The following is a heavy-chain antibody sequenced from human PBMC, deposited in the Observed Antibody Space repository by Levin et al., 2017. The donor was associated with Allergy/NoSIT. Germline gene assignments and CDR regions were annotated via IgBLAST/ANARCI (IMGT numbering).Heavy chain of an antibody. J-gene: IGHJ5*02. CDR2: ISGSGGST. CDR1: GFTFSSYA. CDR3: AKVPGYYQTQNWFDP. Sequence: GGSLRLSCAASGFTFSSYAMSWVRQAPGKGLEWVSAISGSGGSTYYADSVKGRFTISRDNSKNTLYLQMNSLRAEDTAVYYCAKVPGYYQTQNWFDPWGQGTLVTVSS. V-gene: IGHV3-23*01. D-gene: IGHD3-22*01.